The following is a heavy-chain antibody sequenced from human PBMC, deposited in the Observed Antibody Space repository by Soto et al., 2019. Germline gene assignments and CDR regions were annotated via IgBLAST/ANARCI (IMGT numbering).Heavy chain of an antibody. V-gene: IGHV4-34*01. D-gene: IGHD6-13*01. CDR3: ARVPGYSSSYYYYYGMDV. CDR1: GGSFSGYY. J-gene: IGHJ6*02. CDR2: INHSGST. Sequence: SETLSLTCAVYGGSFSGYYWSWIRQPPGTGLEWIGEINHSGSTNYNPSLKSRVTISVDTSKNQFSLKLSSVTAADTAVYYCARVPGYSSSYYYYYGMDVWGQGTTVTVSS.